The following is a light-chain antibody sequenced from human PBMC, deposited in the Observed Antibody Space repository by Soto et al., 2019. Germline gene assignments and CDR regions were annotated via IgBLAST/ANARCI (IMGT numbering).Light chain of an antibody. Sequence: IQMTQSPSTLSASVGDRIIITCQASQDINYYLHWYHQRPGKAPRLLVYDASNLQAGVPSRFSGIGSESHFVLVINDFQAEDVGTYYCQQYDELRTFGGGTKVDLK. CDR2: DAS. CDR3: QQYDELRT. J-gene: IGKJ4*01. V-gene: IGKV1-33*01. CDR1: QDINYY.